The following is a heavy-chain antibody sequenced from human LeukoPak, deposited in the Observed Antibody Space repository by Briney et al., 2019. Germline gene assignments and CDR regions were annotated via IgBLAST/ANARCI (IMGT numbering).Heavy chain of an antibody. CDR3: ARGIHFITMVRGVSSRGVNYYYYMDV. D-gene: IGHD3-10*01. V-gene: IGHV4-39*07. J-gene: IGHJ6*03. CDR2: IYYSGST. CDR1: GGSISSGSYY. Sequence: SETLSLTCTVSGGSISSGSYYWGWIRQPPGKGLEWIGSIYYSGSTYYKPSLKSRVTISLDTSKNQFSLKLSSVTAADTAVYYCARGIHFITMVRGVSSRGVNYYYYMDVWGKGTTVTVSS.